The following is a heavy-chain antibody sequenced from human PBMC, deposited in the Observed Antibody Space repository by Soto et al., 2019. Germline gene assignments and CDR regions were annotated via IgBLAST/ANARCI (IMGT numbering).Heavy chain of an antibody. V-gene: IGHV3-23*01. CDR2: LSDSGGSI. D-gene: IGHD6-13*01. CDR3: AKVSSSWYAGFFDL. Sequence: EVQLLESGGGLVQPGGSLRLSCTASGFTFSRHAMTWVRQAPGKGLEWVSGLSDSGGSIYYADSVKGRFTISRDNSMNTLYLQMNTLRAEDTAIYYCAKVSSSWYAGFFDLWGKGNLVTVSS. J-gene: IGHJ4*02. CDR1: GFTFSRHA.